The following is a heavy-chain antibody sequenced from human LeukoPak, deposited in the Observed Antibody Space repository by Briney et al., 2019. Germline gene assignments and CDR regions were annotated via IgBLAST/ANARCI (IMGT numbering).Heavy chain of an antibody. D-gene: IGHD4-17*01. CDR3: ARVYPLTTVTSFDY. Sequence: APVKVSCKASGYTFTGYYMHWVRQAPGQGLEWMGWINPNSGGTNYAQKFQGRVTMTRDTSISTAYMELSRLRSDDTAVYYCARVYPLTTVTSFDYWGQGTLVTVSS. J-gene: IGHJ4*02. CDR1: GYTFTGYY. CDR2: INPNSGGT. V-gene: IGHV1-2*02.